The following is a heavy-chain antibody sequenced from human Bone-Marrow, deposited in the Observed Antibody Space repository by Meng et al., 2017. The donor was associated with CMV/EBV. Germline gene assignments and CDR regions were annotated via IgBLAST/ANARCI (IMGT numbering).Heavy chain of an antibody. CDR1: GFSFSTYS. D-gene: IGHD1-1*01. J-gene: IGHJ6*02. Sequence: GESLKISCPASGFSFSTYSMNWVRQAPGKGLEWVSYISSSGSTIYYADSVKGRFTISRDNAKNSLYLQMNSLRAEDTAVYYCARDRGEVPPYYYGMDVCGQGTTVTVSS. CDR3: ARDRGEVPPYYYGMDV. V-gene: IGHV3-48*04. CDR2: ISSSGSTI.